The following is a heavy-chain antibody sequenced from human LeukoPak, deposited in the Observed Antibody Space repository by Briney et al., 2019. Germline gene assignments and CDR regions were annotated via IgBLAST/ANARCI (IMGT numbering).Heavy chain of an antibody. D-gene: IGHD2-2*01. CDR2: ISGSGSTI. Sequence: GGSLRLSCAASGFTFSDYYMSWIRQAPGKGLEWVSYISGSGSTIYYADSVKGRFTISRDNAKNSLYLQMNSLRAEDTAVYYCASSVVVPAAAPDYWGQGTLVTVSS. CDR1: GFTFSDYY. CDR3: ASSVVVPAAAPDY. J-gene: IGHJ4*02. V-gene: IGHV3-11*01.